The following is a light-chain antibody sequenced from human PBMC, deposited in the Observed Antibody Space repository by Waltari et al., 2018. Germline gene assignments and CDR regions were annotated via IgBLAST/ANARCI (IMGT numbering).Light chain of an antibody. CDR2: DAS. Sequence: TATLSCRASQSVSRALVWYQQKPGQAPRLLIYDASRRAPGIPDRFSGSGSGTDFSLTISRLEPEDFAVYYCQKYERLPATFGQGTKVEIK. CDR3: QKYERLPAT. CDR1: QSVSRA. V-gene: IGKV3-20*01. J-gene: IGKJ1*01.